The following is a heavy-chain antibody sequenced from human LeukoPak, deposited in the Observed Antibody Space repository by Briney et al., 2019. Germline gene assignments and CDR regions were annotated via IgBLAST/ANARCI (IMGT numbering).Heavy chain of an antibody. J-gene: IGHJ4*02. CDR2: ISNTGGRT. CDR3: VKSRESSIWYSLGDS. CDR1: GFTFSFYT. D-gene: IGHD6-13*01. Sequence: PGGSLRLSCAASGFTFSFYTMTWVRQAPGKGLDWVAVISNTGGRTYYAQSVKGRFTISRDNDKNTLYLHLNSLRDIDTAMYYCVKSRESSIWYSLGDSWGQGTRVSVSA. V-gene: IGHV3-23*01.